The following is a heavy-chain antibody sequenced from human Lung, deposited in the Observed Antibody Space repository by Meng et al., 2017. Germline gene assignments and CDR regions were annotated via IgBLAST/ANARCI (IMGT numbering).Heavy chain of an antibody. CDR3: ARDEDISAAGKLFSDY. V-gene: IGHV1-2*06. Sequence: QVALAQSGAEVKKPGASVKVACKPSGYNFPDYYIHWVRRAPGQGLEWMGRINPKSGDTHYAQKFQARVTMTGDTSISTAYMELSGLRSDDTAMYYCARDEDISAAGKLFSDYWGQGTLVTVSS. D-gene: IGHD6-25*01. J-gene: IGHJ4*02. CDR1: GYNFPDYY. CDR2: INPKSGDT.